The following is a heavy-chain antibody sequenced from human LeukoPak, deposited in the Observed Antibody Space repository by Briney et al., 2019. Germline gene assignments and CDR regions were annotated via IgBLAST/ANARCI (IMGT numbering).Heavy chain of an antibody. V-gene: IGHV1-18*01. CDR2: ISPYNGNT. J-gene: IGHJ4*02. CDR1: GWTFTTYV. D-gene: IGHD2-8*01. CDR3: TRTVLDCANGVCYDY. Sequence: GASVKVSCKTSGWTFTTYVISWVRQAPGQGLEWMGWISPYNGNTNYVQKLQGRVTVTTDTSTSTAYMEPRSLRSDDTAVYYCTRTVLDCANGVCYDYWGQGTLVTVSS.